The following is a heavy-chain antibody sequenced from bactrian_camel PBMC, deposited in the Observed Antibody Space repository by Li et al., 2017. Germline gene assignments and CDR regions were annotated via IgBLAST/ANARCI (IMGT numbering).Heavy chain of an antibody. J-gene: IGHJ6*01. V-gene: IGHV3S42*01. CDR3: VKGGGWHEDAFDS. D-gene: IGHD1*01. CDR2: IMSGGGT. CDR1: GFTFSDYA. Sequence: VQLVESGGGLVQPGGPLRLSCAAPGFTFSDYAMRWVRQAPGKGLEWVASIMSGGGTAYATSMKGRFTISRDDAKRTLYLQMNSLKPEDTARYYCVKGGGWHEDAFDSWGQGTQVTVS.